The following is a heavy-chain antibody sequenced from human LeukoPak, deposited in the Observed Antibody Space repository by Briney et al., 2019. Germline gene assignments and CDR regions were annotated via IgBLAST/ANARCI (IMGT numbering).Heavy chain of an antibody. CDR3: AKRKWGSGSYHCYDY. D-gene: IGHD3-10*01. CDR2: ISGSGGST. CDR1: GFTFSSYA. Sequence: PGGSLRLSCAASGFTFSSYAMSWVRQAPGKGLEWVSAISGSGGSTYYADSVKGRFTISRDNSKNTLYLQMNSLRAEDTAVYYCAKRKWGSGSYHCYDYWGQGTLVTVSS. J-gene: IGHJ4*02. V-gene: IGHV3-23*01.